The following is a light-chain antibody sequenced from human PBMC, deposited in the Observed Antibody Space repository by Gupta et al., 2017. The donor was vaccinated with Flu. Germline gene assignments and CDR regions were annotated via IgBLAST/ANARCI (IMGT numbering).Light chain of an antibody. CDR2: EVS. Sequence: QSALTQPASVSGSPGQSINTACTGTSSDVGGYNYVSWYQQHPGKAPKLMIYEVSNRPSGISNRFSGSKSGNTASLTISGLQAEDEADYYCSSYTSSSTGVFGGGTKLTVL. J-gene: IGLJ2*01. CDR3: SSYTSSSTGV. V-gene: IGLV2-14*01. CDR1: SSDVGGYNY.